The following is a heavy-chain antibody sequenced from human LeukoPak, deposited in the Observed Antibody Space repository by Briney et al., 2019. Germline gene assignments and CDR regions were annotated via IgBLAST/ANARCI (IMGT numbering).Heavy chain of an antibody. CDR2: INHSGST. V-gene: IGHV4-39*07. CDR3: ARVIAYYDILTPRDYYMDV. CDR1: GGSISSSSYY. J-gene: IGHJ6*03. Sequence: SETLSLTCTVSGGSISSSSYYWGWIRQPPGKGLEWIGEINHSGSTNYNPSLKSRVTISVDTSKNQFSLKLSSVTAADTAVYYCARVIAYYDILTPRDYYMDVWGKGTTVTISS. D-gene: IGHD3-9*01.